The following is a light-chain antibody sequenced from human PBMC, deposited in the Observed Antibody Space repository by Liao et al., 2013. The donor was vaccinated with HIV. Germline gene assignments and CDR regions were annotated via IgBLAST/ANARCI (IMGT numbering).Light chain of an antibody. CDR1: KIGGVN. CDR3: QAWDSSTEVV. J-gene: IGLJ2*01. Sequence: SYELTQPPSVSVSPGETATISCSGDKIGGVNMLVGISRSQASPLALVIYQDTKRPSGIPERFSGSNSGNTATLTISETQAMDEADYYCQAWDSSTEVVFGGGTKLTVL. CDR2: QDT. V-gene: IGLV3-1*01.